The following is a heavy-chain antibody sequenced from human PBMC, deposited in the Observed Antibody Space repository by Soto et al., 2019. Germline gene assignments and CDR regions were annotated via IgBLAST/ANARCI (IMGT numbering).Heavy chain of an antibody. V-gene: IGHV4-39*01. D-gene: IGHD3-10*01. CDR3: ARRPAGSYYYDSGYYYGMDV. J-gene: IGHJ6*02. Sequence: KSSETLSLTCTVSGGSSSSSSYYWGWIRQPPGKGLEWIGTIYYSGSTYYNPSLKSRVTISVDTSKNQFSLKLNSVTAADTAVYYCARRPAGSYYYDSGYYYGMDVWGQGTTVTVSS. CDR2: IYYSGST. CDR1: GGSSSSSSYY.